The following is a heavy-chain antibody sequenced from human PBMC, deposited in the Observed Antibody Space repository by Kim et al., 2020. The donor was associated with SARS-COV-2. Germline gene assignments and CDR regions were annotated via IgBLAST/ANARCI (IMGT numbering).Heavy chain of an antibody. CDR2: IWYDGSNK. V-gene: IGHV3-33*01. Sequence: GGSLRLSCAASGFTFSSYGMHWVRQAPGKGLEWVAVIWYDGSNKYYADSVKGRFTISRDNSKNTLYLQMNSLRGEDTAVYYCARDPRFGLWFGDSRQNYGMDVWGQGTTVTVSS. D-gene: IGHD3-10*01. CDR3: ARDPRFGLWFGDSRQNYGMDV. CDR1: GFTFSSYG. J-gene: IGHJ6*02.